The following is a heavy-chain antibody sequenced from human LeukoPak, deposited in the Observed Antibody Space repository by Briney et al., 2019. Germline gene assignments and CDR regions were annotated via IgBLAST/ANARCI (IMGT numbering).Heavy chain of an antibody. CDR3: ARDPGYCSSSGCYSRYFDY. D-gene: IGHD2-2*01. V-gene: IGHV4-39*07. CDR1: GGSISSSSYY. J-gene: IGHJ4*02. Sequence: PSETLSLTCTVSGGSISSSSYYWGWIRQPPGKGLEWIGNIYYSGSTHYNPSLKSRVTTSVDTSKNQFSLKLSSVTAADTAVYYCARDPGYCSSSGCYSRYFDYWGQGTLVTVSS. CDR2: IYYSGST.